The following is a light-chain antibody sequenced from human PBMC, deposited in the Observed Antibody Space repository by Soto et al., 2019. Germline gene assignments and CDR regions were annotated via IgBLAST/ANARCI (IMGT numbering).Light chain of an antibody. CDR3: QHYNSYSEA. CDR2: DAS. CDR1: QSVSNW. Sequence: IKMNQSPSTLSASVGDRVTITCRASQSVSNWLAWYQQKRGKAPELLIYDASSLKSGVPSRFSGSGSGTDFTLTISSLQPDDFATYYCQHYNSYSEAFGQGTKVDIK. J-gene: IGKJ1*01. V-gene: IGKV1-5*01.